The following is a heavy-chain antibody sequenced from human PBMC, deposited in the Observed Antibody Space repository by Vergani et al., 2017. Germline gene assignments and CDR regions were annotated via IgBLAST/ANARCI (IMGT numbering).Heavy chain of an antibody. V-gene: IGHV1-69*01. D-gene: IGHD3-3*01. CDR2: IIPIFGTA. J-gene: IGHJ3*02. CDR1: GGTFSSYA. CDR3: ARVGDGFLEWSLAFDI. Sequence: QVQLVQSGAEVKKPGSSVKVSCKASGGTFSSYAISWVRQAPGQGLEWTGGIIPIFGTANYAQKFQGRVTITADESTSTAYMELSSLRSEDTAVYYCARVGDGFLEWSLAFDIWGQGTMVTVSS.